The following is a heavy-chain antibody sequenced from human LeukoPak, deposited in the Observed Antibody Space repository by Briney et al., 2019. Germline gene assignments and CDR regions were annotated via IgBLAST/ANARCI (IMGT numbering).Heavy chain of an antibody. Sequence: ASVKVSCKASGYTFTSYGISWVRQAPGQGLEWMGWISAYNGNTNYAQKLQGRVTMTTDTSTSTAYMELRSLRSDDTAVYYCASGDIWFGELPHRHPFDYWGQGTLVTVSS. V-gene: IGHV1-18*01. D-gene: IGHD3-10*01. J-gene: IGHJ4*02. CDR2: ISAYNGNT. CDR3: ASGDIWFGELPHRHPFDY. CDR1: GYTFTSYG.